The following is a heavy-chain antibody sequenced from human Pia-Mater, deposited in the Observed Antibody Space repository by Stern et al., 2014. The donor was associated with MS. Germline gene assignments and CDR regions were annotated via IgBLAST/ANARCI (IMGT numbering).Heavy chain of an antibody. J-gene: IGHJ5*01. CDR2: IYSDGST. CDR3: ARVTGRGTRQNWFDS. Sequence: QVQLQESGPGLVKPSETVSLTCTVSGGSMSSKYWNWIRQPPGKGLEWIGYIYSDGSTNYNPPLKSRVIISLDTSTNQFSLSLTSVIAADTAVYYCARVTGRGTRQNWFDSWGQGTLVTVSS. CDR1: GGSMSSKY. V-gene: IGHV4-59*01. D-gene: IGHD1-26*01.